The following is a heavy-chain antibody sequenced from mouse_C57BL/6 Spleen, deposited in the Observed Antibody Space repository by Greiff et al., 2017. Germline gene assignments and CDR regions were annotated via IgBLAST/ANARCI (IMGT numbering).Heavy chain of an antibody. V-gene: IGHV1-82*01. CDR1: GYAFSSSW. D-gene: IGHD4-1*01. J-gene: IGHJ1*03. Sequence: QVQLKESGPELVKPGASVKISCKASGYAFSSSWMNWVKQRPGKGLEWIGRIYPGDGDTNYNGKFKGKATLTADKSSSTAYMQLSSLTSEDSAVYFCARWGTGTDPNWYFDVWGTGTTVTVSS. CDR3: ARWGTGTDPNWYFDV. CDR2: IYPGDGDT.